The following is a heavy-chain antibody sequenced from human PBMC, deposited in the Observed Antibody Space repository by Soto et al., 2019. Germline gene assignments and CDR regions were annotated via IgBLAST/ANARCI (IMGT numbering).Heavy chain of an antibody. J-gene: IGHJ4*02. CDR2: IYYSGTT. D-gene: IGHD1-26*01. CDR1: GYSISSSNW. V-gene: IGHV4-28*01. CDR3: ARREIQGPIDY. Sequence: QVQLQESGPGLVKPSDTLSLTCAVSGYSISSSNWWGWIRQPPGKGLEWIGYIYYSGTTYYNPSLKRRYTPSEDTSKNQFSLKLTSVTAVDTAVYYCARREIQGPIDYWGQGTLVTVSS.